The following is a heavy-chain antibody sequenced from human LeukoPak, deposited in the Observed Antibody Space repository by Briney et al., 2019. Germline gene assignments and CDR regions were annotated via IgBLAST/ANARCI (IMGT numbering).Heavy chain of an antibody. V-gene: IGHV4-39*01. CDR3: ARLSMKQQLAVYYYYGTDV. D-gene: IGHD6-13*01. CDR2: IYYSGST. CDR1: GGSISSSSYY. J-gene: IGHJ6*02. Sequence: SETLSLACTVSGGSISSSSYYWGWIRQPPGKGLEWIGSIYYSGSTYYNPSLKSRVTISVDTSKNQFSLKLSSVTAADTAVYYCARLSMKQQLAVYYYYGTDVWGQGTTVTVSS.